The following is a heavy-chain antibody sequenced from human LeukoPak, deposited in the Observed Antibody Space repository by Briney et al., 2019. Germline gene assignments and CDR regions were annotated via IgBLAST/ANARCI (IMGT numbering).Heavy chain of an antibody. CDR3: ARVGAVAGPSAAFDI. CDR2: IDHTESR. CDR1: GGSFSGYY. D-gene: IGHD6-19*01. J-gene: IGHJ3*02. Sequence: SETLSLTCAVYGGSFSGYYWSWIRQPPGKGLEWIGEIDHTESRNYNPSLKSRVTISVDTSKNQFSLKLSSVTAADTAVYYCARVGAVAGPSAAFDIWGQGTMVTVSS. V-gene: IGHV4-34*01.